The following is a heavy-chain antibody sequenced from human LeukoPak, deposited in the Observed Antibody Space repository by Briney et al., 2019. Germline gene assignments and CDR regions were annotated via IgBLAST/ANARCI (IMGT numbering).Heavy chain of an antibody. Sequence: GGSLRLSCAASGFTVSSNYMSWVRQAPGKGLEWVSVIYSGGSTYYADSVKGRFTISRDNSKNTLYLQMNSLRAEDTAVYYCARETPYSNTWTDFDFWGQGTLVTVSS. D-gene: IGHD6-13*01. V-gene: IGHV3-53*01. CDR3: ARETPYSNTWTDFDF. CDR1: GFTVSSNY. CDR2: IYSGGST. J-gene: IGHJ4*02.